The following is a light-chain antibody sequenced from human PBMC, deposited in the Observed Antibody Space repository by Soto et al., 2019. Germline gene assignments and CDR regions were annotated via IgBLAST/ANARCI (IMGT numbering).Light chain of an antibody. V-gene: IGKV3-20*01. J-gene: IGKJ1*01. Sequence: EIVLTQSPGTLSLSPGERATLSCRASESVSSSYLAWYQQKPGQAPRLPSYGASSRATGVPDRFSGGGSGTDFTLTISRLEPEDFAVYSCQHFVKALTWTFGQGSKVDNK. CDR3: QHFVKALTWT. CDR1: ESVSSSY. CDR2: GAS.